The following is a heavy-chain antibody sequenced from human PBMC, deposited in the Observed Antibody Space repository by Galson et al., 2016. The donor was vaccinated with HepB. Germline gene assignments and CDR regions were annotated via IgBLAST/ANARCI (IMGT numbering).Heavy chain of an antibody. J-gene: IGHJ4*02. Sequence: EPLSLTCAVYGGSFSDHYWSWIRQPPGKGLEWIGEINHSGNTNYNPSLKSRVTISVDTSKNQFSLKLSSMTAAETAVYYCATSPPLNSGTYYYFDYWGQGTLVTVSS. CDR3: ATSPPLNSGTYYYFDY. V-gene: IGHV4-34*01. CDR1: GGSFSDHY. CDR2: INHSGNT. D-gene: IGHD1-26*01.